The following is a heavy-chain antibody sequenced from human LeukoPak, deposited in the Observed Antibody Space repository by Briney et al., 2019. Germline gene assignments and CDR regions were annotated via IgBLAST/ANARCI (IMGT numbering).Heavy chain of an antibody. Sequence: SEPLTLTCAVSEMSFSAYYWNWIRKSPGKGLEWIGEINYGGSTKYTPSLEGRGTILIDTSKTQLSLNLTSVTAAGTAVYYCARGFPPGSGSRGSHAFDVWGQGTMVTVSS. J-gene: IGHJ3*01. CDR1: EMSFSAYY. D-gene: IGHD6-19*01. V-gene: IGHV4-34*01. CDR2: INYGGST. CDR3: ARGFPPGSGSRGSHAFDV.